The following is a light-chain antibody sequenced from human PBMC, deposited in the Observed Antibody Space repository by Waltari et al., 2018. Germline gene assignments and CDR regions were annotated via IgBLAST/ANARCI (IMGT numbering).Light chain of an antibody. J-gene: IGKJ3*01. V-gene: IGKV4-1*01. CDR2: WAS. CDR1: QSVLYSSNNKNY. Sequence: DIVMTQSPDSLAVSLGGRATINCKSSQSVLYSSNNKNYLAWYQQNPGQPPKLLIYWASTREAGVPDRFSGSGSGTDFTLTISSVQAEDVAVYYCQQSYSILPFAFGPGTKVDIK. CDR3: QQSYSILPFA.